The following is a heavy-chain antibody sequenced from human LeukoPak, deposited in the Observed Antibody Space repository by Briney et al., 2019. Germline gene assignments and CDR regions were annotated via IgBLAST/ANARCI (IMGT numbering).Heavy chain of an antibody. CDR1: GFTFSNYA. Sequence: GGSLRLSCAASGFTFSNYAMSWVRQAPGKGLEWVSAISGSGGSTYYADSVKGRFTISRDNSKNTLYLQMSSLRAEDTAVYYRAKDLEDIVGFDAFDIWGQGTMVTVSS. CDR2: ISGSGGST. V-gene: IGHV3-23*01. D-gene: IGHD2-15*01. J-gene: IGHJ3*02. CDR3: AKDLEDIVGFDAFDI.